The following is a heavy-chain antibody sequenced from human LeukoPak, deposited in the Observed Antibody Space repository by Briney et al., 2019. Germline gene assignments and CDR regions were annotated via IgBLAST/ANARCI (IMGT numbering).Heavy chain of an antibody. CDR2: ISYSGST. D-gene: IGHD6-13*01. Sequence: PSETLSLTCTVSGGSMSSYYWTWIRQPPGKGLEYIGYISYSGSTNYNPSLKSRVTISVDTSKNQFSLRLSSVTAADTAVYYCARSITSSWYGDFQHWGQGTLVTVSS. J-gene: IGHJ1*01. V-gene: IGHV4-59*12. CDR3: ARSITSSWYGDFQH. CDR1: GGSMSSYY.